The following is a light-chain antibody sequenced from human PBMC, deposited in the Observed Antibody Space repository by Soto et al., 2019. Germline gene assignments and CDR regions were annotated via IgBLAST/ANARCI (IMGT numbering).Light chain of an antibody. Sequence: QSVLTQPASVSGSPGQSITISCTGTSSDVGGYKYVSWYQQHPGKAPKLMIFEVNSRPSGVSNRFSGSKSGNTASLTISGLLAEDEADYYCSSFSSSSTPYVFGTGTKVTVL. CDR2: EVN. J-gene: IGLJ1*01. CDR1: SSDVGGYKY. CDR3: SSFSSSSTPYV. V-gene: IGLV2-14*01.